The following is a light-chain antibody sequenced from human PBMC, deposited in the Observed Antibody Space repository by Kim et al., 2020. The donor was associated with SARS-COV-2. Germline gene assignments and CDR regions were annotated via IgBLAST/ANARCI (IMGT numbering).Light chain of an antibody. CDR1: QSISSW. J-gene: IGKJ2*01. CDR3: QQYNSSPYT. V-gene: IGKV1-5*03. CDR2: KAS. Sequence: SASVGDRVTITGRASQSISSWLAWYQQKPGKAPKFLIYKASRLQSGVPSRFSGSGSGTEFTLTISSLQPDDFATYYCQQYNSSPYTFGQGTKLEI.